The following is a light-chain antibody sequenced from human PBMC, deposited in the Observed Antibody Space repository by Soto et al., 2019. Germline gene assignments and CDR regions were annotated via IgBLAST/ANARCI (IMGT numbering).Light chain of an antibody. CDR2: DDS. CDR3: QVWDSADDHV. J-gene: IGLJ2*01. V-gene: IGLV3-21*02. Sequence: SYELTQPPSASVAPGQTATITCGGKNIGTKGVHWYQQKAGQAPMLVIFDDSDRPSGIPERFSGSNSGITATLTISRVEVGDEADYYCQVWDSADDHVFGGGTQLTVL. CDR1: NIGTKG.